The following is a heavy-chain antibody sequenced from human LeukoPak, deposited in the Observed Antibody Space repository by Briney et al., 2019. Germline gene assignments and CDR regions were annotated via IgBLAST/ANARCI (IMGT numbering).Heavy chain of an antibody. V-gene: IGHV3-23*01. CDR2: IIGSGRDT. J-gene: IGHJ4*02. CDR3: AKDRHWLALDD. CDR1: GFTFSTYA. Sequence: PGGSLRLSCTASGFTFSTYAMNWVRQAPGKRLEWVSSIIGSGRDTYYADSVRGRITISRDNSRNTLYLQMNSLRAEDTAVYYCAKDRHWLALDDWGQGTLVTVSS. D-gene: IGHD6-19*01.